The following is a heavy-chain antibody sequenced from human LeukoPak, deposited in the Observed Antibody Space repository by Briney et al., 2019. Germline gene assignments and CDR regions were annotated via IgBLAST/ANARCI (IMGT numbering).Heavy chain of an antibody. CDR2: IYYSGST. J-gene: IGHJ4*02. Sequence: PSETLSLTCTVSGGSISSYYWSWIRQPPGKGLEWIGYIYYSGSTNYNPSLKSRVTISLDTSKNQFSLKLISVTAADTAVYYCAKIIPYYFDYWGQGTLVTVSS. CDR3: AKIIPYYFDY. CDR1: GGSISSYY. V-gene: IGHV4-59*01.